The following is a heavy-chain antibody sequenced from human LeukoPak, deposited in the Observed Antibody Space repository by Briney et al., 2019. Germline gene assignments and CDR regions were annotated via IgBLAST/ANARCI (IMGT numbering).Heavy chain of an antibody. CDR1: GYTFTGHL. D-gene: IGHD3-3*01. Sequence: ASVKVSCKASGYTFTGHLLHWVRQAPGQRLEWMGWINPNSGGTTYAPKFRGRVTMTRDTSISTVYLELTNLRSDDTAVYYCARAYYDFWSGYSNTGQFDYWGQGTLVTVSS. V-gene: IGHV1-2*02. J-gene: IGHJ4*02. CDR2: INPNSGGT. CDR3: ARAYYDFWSGYSNTGQFDY.